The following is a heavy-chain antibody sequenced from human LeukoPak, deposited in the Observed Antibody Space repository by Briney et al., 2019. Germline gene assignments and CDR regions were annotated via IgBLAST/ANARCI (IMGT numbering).Heavy chain of an antibody. CDR1: GFTFDDYA. CDR3: AKSRSVAGHGGDAFDI. V-gene: IGHV3-9*03. Sequence: AGGSLRLSCAASGFTFDDYAMHWVRQAPGKGLEWVSGISWNSGSIGYADSVKGRFTISRDNAKNSLYLQMNSLRAEDMASYYCAKSRSVAGHGGDAFDIWGQGTMVTVSS. D-gene: IGHD6-19*01. J-gene: IGHJ3*02. CDR2: ISWNSGSI.